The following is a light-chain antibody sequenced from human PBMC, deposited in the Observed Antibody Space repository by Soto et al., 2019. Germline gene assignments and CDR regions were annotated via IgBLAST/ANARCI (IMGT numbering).Light chain of an antibody. CDR2: EVS. J-gene: IGLJ1*01. CDR1: SSDVGAFNH. Sequence: QSALTQPASVSGSPGQSITISCTATSSDVGAFNHVSWYQQYPGKAPKLIISEVSNRPSGLSNRFSGSKSGNTASLTISGLQAEDEADYYCSSYTTSSPYVFGTGTKLTVL. V-gene: IGLV2-14*01. CDR3: SSYTTSSPYV.